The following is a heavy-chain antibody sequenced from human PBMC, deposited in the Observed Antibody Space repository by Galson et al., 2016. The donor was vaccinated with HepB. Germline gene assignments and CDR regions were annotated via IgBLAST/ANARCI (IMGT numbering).Heavy chain of an antibody. D-gene: IGHD3-16*01. V-gene: IGHV2-5*02. Sequence: PALVKPTQTLTLTCTFSGFSLNTSGVGVGWIRQPPGKALEWLALLYWDDDKRYSPSLKSRVTIKKDTSQNQVVLTMTNMDPVDTATYYCAHIPWGCNALTCSRGSSFDPWGLGTLVTVSS. CDR2: LYWDDDK. J-gene: IGHJ5*02. CDR1: GFSLNTSGVG. CDR3: AHIPWGCNALTCSRGSSFDP.